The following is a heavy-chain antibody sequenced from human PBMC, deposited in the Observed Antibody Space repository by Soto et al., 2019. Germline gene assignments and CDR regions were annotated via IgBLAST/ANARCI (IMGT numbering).Heavy chain of an antibody. J-gene: IGHJ5*02. CDR2: INPNSGGT. D-gene: IGHD4-17*01. Sequence: ASVKVSCKAPGYTFTGYYMHWVRQAPGQGLEWMGWINPNSGGTNYAQKFQGWVTMTRDTSISTAYMELSRLRSDDTAVYYCARATVSGDYPHWFDPWGQGTLVTVSS. CDR3: ARATVSGDYPHWFDP. V-gene: IGHV1-2*04. CDR1: GYTFTGYY.